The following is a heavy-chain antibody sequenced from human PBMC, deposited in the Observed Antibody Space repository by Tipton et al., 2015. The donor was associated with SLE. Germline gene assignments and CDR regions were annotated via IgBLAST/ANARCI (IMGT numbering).Heavy chain of an antibody. V-gene: IGHV3-11*01. Sequence: SLRLSCAASGFSFSDHYMNWFRQAPGKGLEWVSYISGSGSTINYADSVRGRFTISRDNSKNTLYLQMNNLRAEDTAVYYCATSSYWGQGTLVTVSS. CDR1: GFSFSDHY. CDR2: ISGSGSTI. J-gene: IGHJ4*02. CDR3: ATSSY.